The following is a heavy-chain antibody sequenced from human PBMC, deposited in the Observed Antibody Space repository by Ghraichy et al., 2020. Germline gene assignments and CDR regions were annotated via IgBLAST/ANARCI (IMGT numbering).Heavy chain of an antibody. Sequence: GESLNISCAASGFTFRTYAMSWVRQAPGKGLEWVSAITDNGGTTYDAESVKGRFTISRDNSKNTLFLQMNSLRGEDTAVYYCAKFARDWPNEYLQHWGQGPLVTVSS. CDR1: GFTFRTYA. V-gene: IGHV3-23*01. CDR3: AKFARDWPNEYLQH. D-gene: IGHD3/OR15-3a*01. CDR2: ITDNGGTT. J-gene: IGHJ1*01.